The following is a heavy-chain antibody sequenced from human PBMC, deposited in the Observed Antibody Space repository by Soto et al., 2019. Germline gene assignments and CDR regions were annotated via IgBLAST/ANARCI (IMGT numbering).Heavy chain of an antibody. J-gene: IGHJ4*02. Sequence: SVKVSCKASGGTFRSYTISWVRQAPGQGLEWMGRIIPILGIANYAQKFQGRVTITADKSTSTAYMELSSLRSEDTAVYYCARDTPRAPIAVAGTTYFDYWGQGTLVTVS. CDR1: GGTFRSYT. CDR3: ARDTPRAPIAVAGTTYFDY. V-gene: IGHV1-69*04. D-gene: IGHD6-19*01. CDR2: IIPILGIA.